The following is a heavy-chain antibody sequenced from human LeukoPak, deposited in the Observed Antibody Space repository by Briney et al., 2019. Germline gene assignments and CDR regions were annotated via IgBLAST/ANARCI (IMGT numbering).Heavy chain of an antibody. CDR1: GGSISSSSYY. Sequence: SETLSLTCTVSGGSISSSSYYWGWIRQPSGKGLEWIGSIYYSGSTYYNPSLKSRVTISVDTSKNQFSLKLSSVTAADTAVYYCARESSSGDAFDIWGQGTMVAVSS. CDR2: IYYSGST. CDR3: ARESSSGDAFDI. V-gene: IGHV4-39*02. D-gene: IGHD6-19*01. J-gene: IGHJ3*02.